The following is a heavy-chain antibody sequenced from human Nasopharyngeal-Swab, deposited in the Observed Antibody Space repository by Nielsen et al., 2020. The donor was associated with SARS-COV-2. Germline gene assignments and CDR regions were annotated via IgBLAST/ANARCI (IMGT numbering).Heavy chain of an antibody. CDR3: AKDRDSGDDSDDYYHYYGMDV. D-gene: IGHD5-12*01. J-gene: IGHJ6*02. V-gene: IGHV3-23*01. CDR1: GFTFTSYA. CDR2: ISGSDYST. Sequence: GESLKISCAASGFTFTSYAMNWVRQAPGKGLEWVSAISGSDYSTYYADSVKGRFTISRDNSKNTVSLQMNSLRAEDTAIYYCAKDRDSGDDSDDYYHYYGMDVWGQGTTVTVSS.